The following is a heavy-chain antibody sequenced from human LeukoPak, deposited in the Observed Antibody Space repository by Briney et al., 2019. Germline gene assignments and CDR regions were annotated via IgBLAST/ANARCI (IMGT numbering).Heavy chain of an antibody. V-gene: IGHV3-23*01. CDR1: GFPFSSYA. CDR3: AKDRSTMIVVVIMGY. J-gene: IGHJ4*02. D-gene: IGHD3-22*01. CDR2: ISGSGGST. Sequence: GSLRLSCAASGFPFSSYAMSSVRQAPGKGLEWVSAISGSGGSTYYADSVKGQFTISRDNYKNTLYLQMNSLRAEDTAVYYCAKDRSTMIVVVIMGYWGQGTLVTVSS.